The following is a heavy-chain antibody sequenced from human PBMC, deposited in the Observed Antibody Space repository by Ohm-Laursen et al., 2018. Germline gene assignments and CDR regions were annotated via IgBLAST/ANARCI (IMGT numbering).Heavy chain of an antibody. CDR3: ARDKHSYGLDY. J-gene: IGHJ4*02. CDR1: GFTFRSYG. CDR2: ISYDGSNE. D-gene: IGHD5-18*01. V-gene: IGHV3-30*03. Sequence: SSLRLSCTASGFTFRSYGMHWVRQAPGKGLEWLTAISYDGSNEYYADSVKGRFTISRDNSKNTLYLQMNSLRAEDTAVYYCARDKHSYGLDYWGQGTLVTVSS.